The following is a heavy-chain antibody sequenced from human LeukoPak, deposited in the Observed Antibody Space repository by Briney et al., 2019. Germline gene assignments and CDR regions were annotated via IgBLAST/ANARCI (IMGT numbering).Heavy chain of an antibody. D-gene: IGHD6-13*01. V-gene: IGHV3-21*01. J-gene: IGHJ2*01. CDR1: GFTVSSYS. CDR3: ARDPQQLEYWYFDL. Sequence: GGSLRLSCAASGFTVSSYSINWVRQAPGKGLEWVSSISSSSSYIYYADSVKGRFTISRDNAKNSLYLQMNSLRAEDTAVYYCARDPQQLEYWYFDLWGRGTLVTVSS. CDR2: ISSSSSYI.